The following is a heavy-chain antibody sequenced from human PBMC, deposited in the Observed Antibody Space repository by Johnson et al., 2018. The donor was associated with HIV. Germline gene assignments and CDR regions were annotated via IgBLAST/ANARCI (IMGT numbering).Heavy chain of an antibody. CDR3: ATTRWSDTDPFDI. J-gene: IGHJ3*02. Sequence: QVQLVESGGGLVQPGGSLRLSCVASRLTLSDSYMSWIRQAPGKGLEWVSYISGSGNAIYYADSVRGRFTISRDNAKNSLYLQMNSLRAEDTAVYYCATTRWSDTDPFDIWGQGTMVTVSS. D-gene: IGHD3-3*01. V-gene: IGHV3-11*04. CDR2: ISGSGNAI. CDR1: RLTLSDSY.